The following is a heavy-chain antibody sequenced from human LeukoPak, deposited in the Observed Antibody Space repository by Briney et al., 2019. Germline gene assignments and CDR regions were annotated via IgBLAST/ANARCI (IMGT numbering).Heavy chain of an antibody. CDR2: ISYDGSNK. CDR3: ARFIGVVVAATRAYYFDY. V-gene: IGHV3-30-3*01. Sequence: GGSLRLSCAASGFTFSSYAMHWVRQAPGKGLEWVADISYDGSNKYYADSVKGRFTISRDNSKNTLYLQMNSLRAEDTAVYYCARFIGVVVAATRAYYFDYWGQGTLVTVSS. D-gene: IGHD2-15*01. J-gene: IGHJ4*02. CDR1: GFTFSSYA.